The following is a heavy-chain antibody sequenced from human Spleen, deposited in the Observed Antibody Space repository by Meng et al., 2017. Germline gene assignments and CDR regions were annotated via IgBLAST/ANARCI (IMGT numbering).Heavy chain of an antibody. J-gene: IGHJ4*02. CDR1: DYTSASYG. CDR3: ARGTPGRSYSDY. D-gene: IGHD3-10*01. Sequence: QAQLLQSGAEGKEPGASVWVSCKASDYTSASYGISWFRQAPGQGLEWMGWFVSNADTYPAQKFQGRVTMTRDTHTSTDFMELRSLRFDDTAVYYCARGTPGRSYSDYWGQGTLVTVSS. V-gene: IGHV1-18*01. CDR2: FVSNADT.